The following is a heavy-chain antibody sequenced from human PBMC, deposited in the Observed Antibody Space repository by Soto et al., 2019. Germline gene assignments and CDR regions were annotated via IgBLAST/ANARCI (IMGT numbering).Heavy chain of an antibody. CDR2: ISFSGGST. J-gene: IGHJ3*02. CDR3: AKEGSTNDAVDI. CDR1: GFTFTNYD. V-gene: IGHV3-23*01. Sequence: EVQLLASGGGLVQPGGSLRLSCAVSGFTFTNYDMNWVRQAPGKGLEWVSGISFSGGSTYYADFVKGRFTISRDNSKNTLYLQMNSLRADDTAVYYCAKEGSTNDAVDIWGQGTMVTVSS.